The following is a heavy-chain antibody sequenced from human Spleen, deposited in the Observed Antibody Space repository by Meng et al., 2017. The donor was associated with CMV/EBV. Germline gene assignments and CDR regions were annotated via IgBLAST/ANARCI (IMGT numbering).Heavy chain of an antibody. J-gene: IGHJ4*02. CDR1: GGSISSSSYY. CDR3: ASNTNYYDYVWGSYRPDY. V-gene: IGHV4-39*07. D-gene: IGHD3-16*02. CDR2: IYYSGST. Sequence: SETLSLTCTVSGGSISSSSYYWGWIRQPPGKGLEWIGSIYYSGSTNYNPSLKSRVTISVDTSKNQFSLKLSSVTAADTAVYYCASNTNYYDYVWGSYRPDYWGQGTLVTVSS.